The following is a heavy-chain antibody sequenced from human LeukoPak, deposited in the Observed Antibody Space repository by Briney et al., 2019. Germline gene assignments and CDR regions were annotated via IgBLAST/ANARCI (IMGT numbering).Heavy chain of an antibody. CDR3: AREVRPRWLQLGGYYYYYYMDV. CDR2: IYYSGST. V-gene: IGHV4-39*07. CDR1: GGSISSSSYY. Sequence: SETLSLTCTVSGGSISSSSYYWGWIRQPPGKGLEWIGSIYYSGSTYYNPSLKSRVTISVDTSKNQFSLQLNSVTPEDTAVYYCAREVRPRWLQLGGYYYYYYMDVWGKGTTVTVSS. D-gene: IGHD5-24*01. J-gene: IGHJ6*03.